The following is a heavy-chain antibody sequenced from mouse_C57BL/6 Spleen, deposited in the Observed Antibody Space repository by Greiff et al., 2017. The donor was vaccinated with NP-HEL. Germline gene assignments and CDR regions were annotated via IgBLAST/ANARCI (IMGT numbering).Heavy chain of an antibody. V-gene: IGHV1-80*01. J-gene: IGHJ1*03. Sequence: VQLQQSGAELVKPGASVKISCKASGYAFSSYWMNWVKQRPGKGLEWIGQIYPGDGDTNYNGKFKGKATLTADKSSSTAYMQLSSLTSEDSAVYFCARRLGSYWYFDVWGTGTTVTVSS. CDR1: GYAFSSYW. D-gene: IGHD4-1*01. CDR2: IYPGDGDT. CDR3: ARRLGSYWYFDV.